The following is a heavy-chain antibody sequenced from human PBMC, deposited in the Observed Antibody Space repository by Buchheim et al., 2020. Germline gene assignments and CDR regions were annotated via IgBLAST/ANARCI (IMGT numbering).Heavy chain of an antibody. J-gene: IGHJ5*02. Sequence: QVQLQQWGAGLLKPSETLSLTCAVYGGSFSGYYWSWIRQPPGKGLEWIGEINHSGSTNYNPSLKSRVTISVDTSRNQFSLKLSSVTAADTAVYYCASGSFSSSWYNWFDPWGQGTL. CDR2: INHSGST. CDR3: ASGSFSSSWYNWFDP. V-gene: IGHV4-34*01. CDR1: GGSFSGYY. D-gene: IGHD6-13*01.